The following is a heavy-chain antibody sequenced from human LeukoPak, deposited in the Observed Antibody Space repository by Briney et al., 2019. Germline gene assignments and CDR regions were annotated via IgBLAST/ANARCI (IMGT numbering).Heavy chain of an antibody. Sequence: SGTLSLTCTVSGVSISSYYWSWVRQFPGKGLEWIGYISDSGSTNYSPSLESRVTISVDTSKNKFFLILSSVTAADTAVYYCARRGGTVVGDTGYHYWYFDNWGQGALVTVSS. CDR3: ARRGGTVVGDTGYHYWYFDN. D-gene: IGHD5-12*01. V-gene: IGHV4-59*08. CDR2: ISDSGST. J-gene: IGHJ4*02. CDR1: GVSISSYY.